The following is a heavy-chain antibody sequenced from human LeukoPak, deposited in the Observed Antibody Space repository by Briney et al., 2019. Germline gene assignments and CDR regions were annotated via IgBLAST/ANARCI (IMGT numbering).Heavy chain of an antibody. D-gene: IGHD6-13*01. CDR2: IIPIFGTA. Sequence: SVKVSCKASGGTFSSYAISWVRQAPGQGLEWMGGIIPIFGTANYAQKFQGRVTITTDESTSTAYMELSSLRSEDTAVYYCARSYSSPRRYYYYMDVWGKGTTVTVSS. V-gene: IGHV1-69*05. J-gene: IGHJ6*03. CDR3: ARSYSSPRRYYYYMDV. CDR1: GGTFSSYA.